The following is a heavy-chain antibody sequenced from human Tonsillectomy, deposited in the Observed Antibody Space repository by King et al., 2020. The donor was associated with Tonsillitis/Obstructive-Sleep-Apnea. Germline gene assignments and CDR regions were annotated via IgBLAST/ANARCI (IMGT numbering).Heavy chain of an antibody. CDR2: IYYSGST. J-gene: IGHJ4*02. CDR3: ARPAKGGIVVDLTIDY. CDR1: GGSISSSSYY. D-gene: IGHD3-22*01. Sequence: QLQESGPGLVKPSETLSLTCTVSGGSISSSSYYWGWIRQPPGKGLEWIGSIYYSGSTYYNTSLKSRVTISVDTSKNQFSLKLRSVTAADTAVYYCARPAKGGIVVDLTIDYWGQGTLVTVSS. V-gene: IGHV4-39*01.